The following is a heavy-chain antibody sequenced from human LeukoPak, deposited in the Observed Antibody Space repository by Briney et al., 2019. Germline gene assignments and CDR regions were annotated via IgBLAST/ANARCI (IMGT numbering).Heavy chain of an antibody. J-gene: IGHJ4*02. D-gene: IGHD6-13*01. CDR2: ISYDGSNK. CDR3: ARDHHGQQLVFDY. V-gene: IGHV3-30*04. CDR1: GFTFSSYA. Sequence: GGSLRLSCAASGFTFSSYAMHWVRQAPGKGLEWVAVISYDGSNKYYADSVKGRFTISRDNSKNTLYLQMNSLRAEDTAVYYCARDHHGQQLVFDYWGQGTLVTVSA.